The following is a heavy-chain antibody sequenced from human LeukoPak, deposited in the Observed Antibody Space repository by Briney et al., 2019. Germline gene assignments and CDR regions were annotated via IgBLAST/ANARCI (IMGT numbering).Heavy chain of an antibody. D-gene: IGHD6-13*01. V-gene: IGHV1-8*01. CDR2: MNPNSGNT. CDR1: GYTFTSYD. J-gene: IGHJ4*02. Sequence: ASVKVSCKASGYTFTSYDINWVRHAPGQGLEWMGWMNPNSGNTGYAQKFQGRIIVSRNTSISTAYMELSSLTSEDTAIYYCARIAAAGNRRLNYWGQGTLVTVAS. CDR3: ARIAAAGNRRLNY.